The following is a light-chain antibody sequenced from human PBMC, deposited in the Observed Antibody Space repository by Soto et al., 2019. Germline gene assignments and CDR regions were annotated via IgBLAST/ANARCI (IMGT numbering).Light chain of an antibody. CDR1: GGDVRDSNY. V-gene: IGLV2-8*01. CDR2: EVT. CDR3: LAGNNHRV. Sequence: QSALTQPPSASGSPGQSVTVSCTGIGGDVRDSNYVSWYQQHPGKAPKLIIYEVTMRPSGVPDRFSGSKSGNTASLTVSGLQAEEEADYDCLAGNNHRVFGSGTKVTVL. J-gene: IGLJ1*01.